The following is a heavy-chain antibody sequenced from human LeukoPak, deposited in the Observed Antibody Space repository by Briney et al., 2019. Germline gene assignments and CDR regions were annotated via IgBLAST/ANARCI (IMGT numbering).Heavy chain of an antibody. Sequence: ASVKVSCKASGYTFTGYYLHWVRQAPGQGPEWMGWINPNSGGTKYAQKFQGRVTMTRDTSISTAYMELSSLTSDDTAVYYCVKGCLRIAGTGIPFDYWGQGTLVTVSS. D-gene: IGHD6-6*01. CDR2: INPNSGGT. J-gene: IGHJ4*02. V-gene: IGHV1-2*02. CDR1: GYTFTGYY. CDR3: VKGCLRIAGTGIPFDY.